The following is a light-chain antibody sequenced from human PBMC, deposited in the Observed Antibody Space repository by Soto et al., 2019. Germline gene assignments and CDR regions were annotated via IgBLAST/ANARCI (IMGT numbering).Light chain of an antibody. J-gene: IGKJ1*01. CDR1: QSISSSY. CDR3: QQYYSSPWT. V-gene: IGKV3-20*01. Sequence: ENVWTQSPGTLSLTPGERATLSCRASQSISSSYLACYQQKPGQAPRRRIYGASSRATGTPDRFSGSGSGTDFTLTISRLEPGDFAVYYCQQYYSSPWTFGLGTKVDIK. CDR2: GAS.